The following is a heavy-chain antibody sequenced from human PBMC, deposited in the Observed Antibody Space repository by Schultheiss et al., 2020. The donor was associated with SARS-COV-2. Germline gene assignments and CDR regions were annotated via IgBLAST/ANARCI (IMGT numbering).Heavy chain of an antibody. CDR1: GYTFTSYG. Sequence: ASVKVSCKASGYTFTSYGISWVRQAPGQGLEWMGWISAYNGNTNYAQKLQGRVTMTTDTSTSTAYMELRSLRSDDTAVYYCARASSDCSGGSCYIPGGYYGMDVWGQGTTVTVSS. J-gene: IGHJ6*02. CDR3: ARASSDCSGGSCYIPGGYYGMDV. D-gene: IGHD2-15*01. V-gene: IGHV1-18*01. CDR2: ISAYNGNT.